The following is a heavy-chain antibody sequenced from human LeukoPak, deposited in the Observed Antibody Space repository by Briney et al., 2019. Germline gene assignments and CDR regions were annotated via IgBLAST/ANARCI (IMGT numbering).Heavy chain of an antibody. V-gene: IGHV3-21*01. D-gene: IGHD4-17*01. Sequence: PGGSLRLSCAASGFTVSSNYMSWVRQAPGKGLEWVSSISSSGSYIYYADSVKGRFTISRDNAKNSLYLQMNSLRAEDTAVYYCARGYYGDPSQVYYFDYWGQGTLVTVSS. CDR1: GFTVSSNY. J-gene: IGHJ4*02. CDR2: ISSSGSYI. CDR3: ARGYYGDPSQVYYFDY.